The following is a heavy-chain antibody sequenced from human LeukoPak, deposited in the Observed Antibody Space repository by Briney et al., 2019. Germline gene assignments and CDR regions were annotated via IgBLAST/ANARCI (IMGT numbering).Heavy chain of an antibody. CDR2: IKQDGSEK. CDR1: GFTFSSYA. Sequence: SGGSLRLSCAASGFTFSSYAMSWVRQAPGKGLEWVANIKQDGSEKYYVDSVKGRFTISRDNAKNSLYLQMNSLRAEDTAVYYCARDNPEYFDYWGQGTLVTVSS. J-gene: IGHJ4*02. CDR3: ARDNPEYFDY. V-gene: IGHV3-7*01. D-gene: IGHD1-14*01.